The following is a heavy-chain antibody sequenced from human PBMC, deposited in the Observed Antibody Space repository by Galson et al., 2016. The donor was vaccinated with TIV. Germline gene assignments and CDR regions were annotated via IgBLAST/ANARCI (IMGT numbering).Heavy chain of an antibody. CDR3: ARDRVVDATYYYYYYGMDV. Sequence: SLRLSCAASGLSVSINYMTWVRQAPGKGLEWVSLISDGGNTYYPDSVKGRFTISRDNSKNTLYLQMNSLRIEDTALYYCARDRVVDATYYYYYYGMDVWGQGTAVTVSS. J-gene: IGHJ6*02. D-gene: IGHD2-15*01. CDR1: GLSVSINY. V-gene: IGHV3-66*02. CDR2: ISDGGNT.